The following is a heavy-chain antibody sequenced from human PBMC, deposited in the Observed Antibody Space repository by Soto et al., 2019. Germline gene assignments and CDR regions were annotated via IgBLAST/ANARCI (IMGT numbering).Heavy chain of an antibody. CDR3: ARGGSSDWQVAFDF. CDR1: GGSFSGYF. Sequence: QLHQQQWGAGLLKPSETLSLTCAVYGGSFSGYFWYWIRQSPGKGLEWIGKVNHNGRNNYNPSLKSRVTISLDMAKNQISLKLTSVTAAATAVYYCARGGSSDWQVAFDFWGQGTMVTVSS. CDR2: VNHNGRN. V-gene: IGHV4-34*01. D-gene: IGHD6-19*01. J-gene: IGHJ3*01.